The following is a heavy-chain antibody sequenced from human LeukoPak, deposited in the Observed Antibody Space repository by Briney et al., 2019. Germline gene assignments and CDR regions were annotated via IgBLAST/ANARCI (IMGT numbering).Heavy chain of an antibody. Sequence: GGSLRLSCTASEFTFSKYDMHWVRQAAGRGLEWVSGIGTGGDTYYPGSLKGRFTISRENAQNSLYLQMNSLRAEDTAVYYCARGIITMVRGGSLQHWGQGTLVTVSS. J-gene: IGHJ1*01. CDR2: IGTGGDT. CDR3: ARGIITMVRGGSLQH. D-gene: IGHD3-10*01. V-gene: IGHV3-13*01. CDR1: EFTFSKYD.